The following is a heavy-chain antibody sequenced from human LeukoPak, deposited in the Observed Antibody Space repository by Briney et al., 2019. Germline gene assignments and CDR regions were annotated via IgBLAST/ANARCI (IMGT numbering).Heavy chain of an antibody. V-gene: IGHV3-23*01. J-gene: IGHJ4*02. CDR1: GFTFSCYA. CDR2: ISGSGGST. Sequence: QPGGSLSLSWAASGFTFSCYAMSWVREAPGKGQGWGSAISGSGGSTYYADSVKGRFTISRDNSKTTLYLQMNSLRAENTAVYYCAKDSTWAMVTSDYWGQGTLVTVSS. CDR3: AKDSTWAMVTSDY. D-gene: IGHD5-18*01.